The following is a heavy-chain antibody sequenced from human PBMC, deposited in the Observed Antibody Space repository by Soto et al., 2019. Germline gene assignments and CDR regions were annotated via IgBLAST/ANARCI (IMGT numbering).Heavy chain of an antibody. Sequence: ASVKVSCKASGYTFTSYAMHLVRQAPGQRLEWMGWINAGNGNTKYSQKFQGRVTITRDTSASTAYMELSSLRSEDTAVYYCARDGRGVPAAGYGMDVWGQGTTVTVSS. V-gene: IGHV1-3*01. D-gene: IGHD2-2*01. CDR1: GYTFTSYA. CDR2: INAGNGNT. CDR3: ARDGRGVPAAGYGMDV. J-gene: IGHJ6*02.